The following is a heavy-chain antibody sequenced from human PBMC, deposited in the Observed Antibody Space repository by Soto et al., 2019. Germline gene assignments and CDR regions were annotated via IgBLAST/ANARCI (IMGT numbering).Heavy chain of an antibody. V-gene: IGHV3-21*01. CDR3: ARPNSLAALEY. J-gene: IGHJ4*02. CDR2: ISSSTFTYI. D-gene: IGHD6-6*01. Sequence: LRLSCAASGFTFSIYSMNWVRQAPGKGLEWVSSISSSTFTYIHYADSVKGRFTISRDNARNSLYLQMNSLRVEDTAVYYCARPNSLAALEYWGQGTLVTVSS. CDR1: GFTFSIYS.